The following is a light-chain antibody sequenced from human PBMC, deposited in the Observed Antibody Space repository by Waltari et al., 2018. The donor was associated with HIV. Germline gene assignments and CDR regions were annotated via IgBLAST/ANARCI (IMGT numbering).Light chain of an antibody. V-gene: IGKV3-20*01. CDR3: QQYGNSQA. CDR1: QSVSSSY. CDR2: VAS. Sequence: ELVLTQSPATLPSFPGVRASLPCRASQSVSSSYLAWYQQKPGQAPRLLIYVASSRATGIPDRFSGSGSRTDFTLTISRLEPEDFAVYYCQQYGNSQAFGQGTKVEIK. J-gene: IGKJ1*01.